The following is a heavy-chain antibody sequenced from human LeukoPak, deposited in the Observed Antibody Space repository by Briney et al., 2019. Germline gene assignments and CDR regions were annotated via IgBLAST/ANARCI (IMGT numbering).Heavy chain of an antibody. J-gene: IGHJ5*02. CDR1: GGTFSSYA. V-gene: IGHV1-69*13. CDR2: VIPIFGTA. Sequence: SVKVSCKASGGTFSSYAISWVRQAPRQGLEWMGGVIPIFGTANYAQKFQGRVTITADESTSTAYMELSSLRSEDTAVYYCARESKTYYYDSSGYYALNWFDPWGQGTLVTVSS. D-gene: IGHD3-22*01. CDR3: ARESKTYYYDSSGYYALNWFDP.